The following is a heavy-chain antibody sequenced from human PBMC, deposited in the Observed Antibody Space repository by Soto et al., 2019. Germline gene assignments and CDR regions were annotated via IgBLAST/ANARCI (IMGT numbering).Heavy chain of an antibody. Sequence: PSETLCLTCTVAVGSISSSSYYWCWIRQPPVKGLEWIGSIYYSGSTYYNPALKSRVTISVDTSKNQFSLKLSSVTAADTAVYYCARQSIFGRCGWFDPWGQGTLLTVSS. CDR3: ARQSIFGRCGWFDP. V-gene: IGHV4-39*01. CDR2: IYYSGST. D-gene: IGHD3-3*01. CDR1: VGSISSSSYY. J-gene: IGHJ5*02.